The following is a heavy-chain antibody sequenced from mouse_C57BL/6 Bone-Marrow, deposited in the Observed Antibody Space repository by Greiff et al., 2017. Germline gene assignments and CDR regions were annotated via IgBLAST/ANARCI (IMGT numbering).Heavy chain of an antibody. CDR3: ARSGVVATYWYFDV. V-gene: IGHV1-55*01. Sequence: VQLQQPGAELVKPGASVKMSCKASGYTFTSYWITWVKQRPGQGLEWIGDIYPGSGSTNYNEKFKSKATLTVDTSSSTAYMQLSSLTSEDSAVYDCARSGVVATYWYFDVWGTGTTVTVSS. J-gene: IGHJ1*03. CDR2: IYPGSGST. CDR1: GYTFTSYW. D-gene: IGHD1-1*02.